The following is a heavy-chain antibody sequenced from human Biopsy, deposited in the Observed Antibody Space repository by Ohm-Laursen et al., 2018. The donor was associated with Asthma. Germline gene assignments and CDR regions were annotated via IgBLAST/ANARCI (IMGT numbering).Heavy chain of an antibody. CDR1: GYTFNRAG. D-gene: IGHD3-10*01. J-gene: IGHJ6*02. V-gene: IGHV1-18*01. CDR2: ISVYNGNT. CDR3: ARAVDYSHYYGIDV. Sequence: ASVKVSCKTSGYTFNRAGITWVRQAPGQGLEWMGWISVYNGNTKVAQKLQDRATMITDTSTSSAYMELRSLRSDDTAVYFCARAVDYSHYYGIDVWGQGTTVTVS.